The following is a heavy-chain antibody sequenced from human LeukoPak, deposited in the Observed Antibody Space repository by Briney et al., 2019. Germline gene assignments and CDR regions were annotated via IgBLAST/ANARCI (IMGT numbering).Heavy chain of an antibody. CDR3: VRGATAVTRHLDY. V-gene: IGHV3-53*01. J-gene: IGHJ4*02. CDR1: GFTVSSNY. CDR2: IYSGGGT. Sequence: QAGGSLRLSCAASGFTVSSNYMTWVRQAPGKGLEWVSVIYSGGGTYYADSVKGRFAISRDNAKNSLYLQMNSLRPEDTAVYYCVRGATAVTRHLDYWGQGTLVTVSS. D-gene: IGHD4-23*01.